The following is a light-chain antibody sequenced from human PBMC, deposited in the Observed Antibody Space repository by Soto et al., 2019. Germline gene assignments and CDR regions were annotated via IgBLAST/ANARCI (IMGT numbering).Light chain of an antibody. CDR1: PSISTY. J-gene: IGKJ1*01. CDR2: AAS. V-gene: IGKV1-39*01. Sequence: DIQMTQSPSSLSASVGDRVTITCRASPSISTYLNWYHQKPGKAPKLLIYAASSLQSGVPSRFSGSGSGTDFALTISSLQPEDFATYYCQQTYNTPWTFGQGTKVDI. CDR3: QQTYNTPWT.